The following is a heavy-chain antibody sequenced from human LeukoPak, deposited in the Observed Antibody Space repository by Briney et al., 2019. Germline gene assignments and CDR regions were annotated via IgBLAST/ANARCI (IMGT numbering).Heavy chain of an antibody. CDR2: IIPIFGTA. D-gene: IGHD6-13*01. CDR3: AREIIAAAGKDAFDI. V-gene: IGHV1-69*06. J-gene: IGHJ3*02. CDR1: GGTFSSYA. Sequence: ASVKVSCKASGGTFSSYAISWVRQAPGQGLEWMGGIIPIFGTANYAQKFRGRVTITADKSTSTAYMELSSLRSEDTAVYYCAREIIAAAGKDAFDIWGQGTMVTVSS.